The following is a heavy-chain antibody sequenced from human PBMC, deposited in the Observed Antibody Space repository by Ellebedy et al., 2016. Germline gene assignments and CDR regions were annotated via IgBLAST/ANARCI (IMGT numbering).Heavy chain of an antibody. J-gene: IGHJ3*02. D-gene: IGHD1-26*01. V-gene: IGHV3-11*04. CDR1: GFTFSDYY. Sequence: GGSLRLSCAASGFTFSDYYMSWIRQAPGKGLEWVSYISSSSSTIYYADSVKGRFTISRDNAKNSLYLQMSSLRAEDTAVYYCARDTPTEWAPSKTDAFDIWGQGTTVTVSS. CDR3: ARDTPTEWAPSKTDAFDI. CDR2: ISSSSSTI.